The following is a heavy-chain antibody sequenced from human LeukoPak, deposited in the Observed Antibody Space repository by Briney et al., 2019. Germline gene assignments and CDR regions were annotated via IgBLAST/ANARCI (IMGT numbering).Heavy chain of an antibody. CDR2: ISSSSSYI. Sequence: GGSLRPSCAASGFTFSSYAMNWVRQAPGKGLEWVSSISSSSSYIYYADSVKGRFTISRDKAKNSLYLQMYSLRAEDTAIYYCAREGMVATFDYWGQGTLVTVSS. CDR3: AREGMVATFDY. D-gene: IGHD5-12*01. CDR1: GFTFSSYA. V-gene: IGHV3-21*01. J-gene: IGHJ4*02.